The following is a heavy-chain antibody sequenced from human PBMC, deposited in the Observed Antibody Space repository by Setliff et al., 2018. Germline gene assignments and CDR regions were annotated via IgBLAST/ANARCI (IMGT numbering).Heavy chain of an antibody. V-gene: IGHV3-NL1*01. CDR1: GFTFSTYR. J-gene: IGHJ6*03. CDR3: VRDDVRGYYMDV. CDR2: ISGGGGTT. Sequence: GGSLRLSCAASGFTFSTYRMHWVRQAPGKGLEWVSAISGGGGTTKYADSVKGRFTISRDNSKNTLFLQMNGLRAEDTAVYYCVRDDVRGYYMDVWGKGTTVTVSS. D-gene: IGHD3-10*02.